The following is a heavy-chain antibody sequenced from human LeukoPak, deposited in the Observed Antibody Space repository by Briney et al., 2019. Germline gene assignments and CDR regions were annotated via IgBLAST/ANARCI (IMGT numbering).Heavy chain of an antibody. Sequence: ASVKVSCKASGYTFTSYDVNWVRQATGQGLEWMGWMNPNSGNTGYAQKFQGRVTLTRNTSISTAYMELSSLRSEDTAVYYCARDCSSTSCYMHYFDYWGQGTLVTVSS. CDR1: GYTFTSYD. V-gene: IGHV1-8*01. D-gene: IGHD2-2*02. CDR3: ARDCSSTSCYMHYFDY. CDR2: MNPNSGNT. J-gene: IGHJ4*02.